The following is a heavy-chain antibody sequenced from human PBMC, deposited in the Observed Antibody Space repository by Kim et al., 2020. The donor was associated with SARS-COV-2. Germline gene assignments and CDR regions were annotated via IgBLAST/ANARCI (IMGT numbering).Heavy chain of an antibody. CDR1: GFTFSSYA. Sequence: GGSLRLSCAASGFTFSSYAMSWVRQAPGKGLEWVSAISGSGGSTYYADSVKGRFTISRDNSKNTLYLQMNSLRAEDTAVYYCAKGNYKTNLWFGEWGNWGQGTLVTVSS. J-gene: IGHJ4*02. CDR3: AKGNYKTNLWFGEWGN. D-gene: IGHD3-10*01. CDR2: ISGSGGST. V-gene: IGHV3-23*01.